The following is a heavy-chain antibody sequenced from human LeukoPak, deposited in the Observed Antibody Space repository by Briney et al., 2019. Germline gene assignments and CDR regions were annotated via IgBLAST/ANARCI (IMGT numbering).Heavy chain of an antibody. CDR2: ISYDGSNK. CDR3: ARDPAVRGFFDY. D-gene: IGHD5-12*01. V-gene: IGHV3-30-3*01. CDR1: GFTFSSYA. Sequence: GGSLRLSCAASGFTFSSYAMHWVRQAPGKGLEGVAVISYDGSNKYYADSVKGRFTISRDNSKNTLYLQMNSLRAEDTAVYYCARDPAVRGFFDYWGQGTLVTVSS. J-gene: IGHJ4*02.